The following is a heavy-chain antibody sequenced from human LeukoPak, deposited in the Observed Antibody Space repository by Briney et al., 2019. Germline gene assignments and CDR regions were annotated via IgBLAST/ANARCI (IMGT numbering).Heavy chain of an antibody. CDR1: GGSISSYY. CDR2: IYTSGST. Sequence: SETLSLTCTVSGGSISSYYWSWIRQPAGKGLEWIGRIYTSGSTNYNPSLKSRVTMSVDTSKNQFSLKLSSVTAADTAVYYRARDREAVGAPLRGWFDPWGQGTLVTVSS. J-gene: IGHJ5*02. CDR3: ARDREAVGAPLRGWFDP. V-gene: IGHV4-4*07. D-gene: IGHD1-26*01.